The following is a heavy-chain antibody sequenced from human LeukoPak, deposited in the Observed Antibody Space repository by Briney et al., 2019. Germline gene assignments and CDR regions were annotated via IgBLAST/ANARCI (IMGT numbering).Heavy chain of an antibody. J-gene: IGHJ3*02. CDR2: IVVGSGNT. CDR1: GFTFTSSA. V-gene: IGHV1-58*02. D-gene: IGHD5-24*01. Sequence: SVKVSCKASGFTFTSSAMQWVRQARGQRLEWIGWIVVGSGNTNYAQKFQERVTITRDMSTSTAYMELSSLTYEDTAVYYCTMTSPAGYNLVGAFDTWGQGTRVTVSS. CDR3: TMTSPAGYNLVGAFDT.